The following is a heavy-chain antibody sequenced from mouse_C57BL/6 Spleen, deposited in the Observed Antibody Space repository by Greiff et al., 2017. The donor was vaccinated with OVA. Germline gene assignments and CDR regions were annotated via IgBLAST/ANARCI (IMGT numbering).Heavy chain of an antibody. CDR1: GFTFSDYY. D-gene: IGHD1-1*01. V-gene: IGHV5-16*01. J-gene: IGHJ1*03. Sequence: EVNVVESEGGLVQPGSSMKLSCTASGFTFSDYYMAWVRQVPEKGLEWVANINSVGGSTYYLDSLKSRFILSRDNAKNIKYLQMSSLTSEDTATYYCARNPVNYYGSSYVCYYDVWGTGTTVTVSS. CDR2: INSVGGST. CDR3: ARNPVNYYGSSYVCYYDV.